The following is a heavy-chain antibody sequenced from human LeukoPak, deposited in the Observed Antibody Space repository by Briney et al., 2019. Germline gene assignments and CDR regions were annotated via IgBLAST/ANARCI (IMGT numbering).Heavy chain of an antibody. J-gene: IGHJ4*02. CDR2: IRSKANSYAT. Sequence: SGGSLRLSCAASGFTFSGSAMHWVRQASGKGLEWVGRIRSKANSYATAYAASVKGRFTISRDDSKNTAYLQMNSLKTEDTAVYYCTTNPYGYSSGWYGDYYYYRFDYWGQGTLVTVSS. D-gene: IGHD6-19*01. CDR3: TTNPYGYSSGWYGDYYYYRFDY. CDR1: GFTFSGSA. V-gene: IGHV3-73*01.